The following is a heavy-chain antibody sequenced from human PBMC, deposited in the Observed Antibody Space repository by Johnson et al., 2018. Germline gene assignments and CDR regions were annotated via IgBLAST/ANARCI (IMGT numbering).Heavy chain of an antibody. D-gene: IGHD3-3*01. CDR1: GFTFSSYG. CDR2: ISYDGSNK. V-gene: IGHV3-30*03. Sequence: VQLVETGGGVVQPGRSLRLCCAASGFTFSSYGMHWVRQAPGKGLEWVAVISYDGSNKYYADSVKGRFTISRDNSKNTLYLQMNSLRAEDTAVYYCASEMGIIRANYYQYGMDVWGQGTTVTVSS. CDR3: ASEMGIIRANYYQYGMDV. J-gene: IGHJ6*02.